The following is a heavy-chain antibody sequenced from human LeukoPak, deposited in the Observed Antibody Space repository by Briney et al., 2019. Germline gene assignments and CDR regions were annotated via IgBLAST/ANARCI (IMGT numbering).Heavy chain of an antibody. D-gene: IGHD4-17*01. Sequence: SVNVSCNASGYTFTSYCISWVRQPPGEGLEWIGWIIAYNGNTNYAQKLQGRATMTTDTSTSTAYMELRSLRSDDTAVYYCARERRYGAPLDYWGKGNLVTVSS. CDR1: GYTFTSYC. CDR2: IIAYNGNT. J-gene: IGHJ4*02. CDR3: ARERRYGAPLDY. V-gene: IGHV1-18*01.